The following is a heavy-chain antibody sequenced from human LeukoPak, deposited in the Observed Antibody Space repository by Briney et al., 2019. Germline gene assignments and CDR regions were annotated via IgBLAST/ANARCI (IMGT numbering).Heavy chain of an antibody. J-gene: IGHJ6*04. Sequence: GGSLRLSCAASGFTFSIYAMHWVRQAPGKGLEWVANIKQDGSEKYYVDSVKGRFTISRDNAKNSLYLQMNSLRAEDTAVYYCARDPQPLKYGFWSGYGVWGKGTTVTVSS. CDR2: IKQDGSEK. CDR1: GFTFSIYA. V-gene: IGHV3-7*01. CDR3: ARDPQPLKYGFWSGYGV. D-gene: IGHD3-3*01.